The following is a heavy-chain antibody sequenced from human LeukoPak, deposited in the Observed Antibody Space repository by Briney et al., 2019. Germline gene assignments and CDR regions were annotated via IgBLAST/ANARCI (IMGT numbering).Heavy chain of an antibody. CDR1: GGSISSYY. D-gene: IGHD4-17*01. CDR2: IYYSGNT. V-gene: IGHV4-59*08. Sequence: PSETLSLTCTASGGSISSYYWNWIRQPPGKGLEWIGYIYYSGNTNYNPSLKSRVSISVDTSKNQFSLKLSSVTAADTALYYCARSYGDYEYFQHWGQGTLVTVSS. CDR3: ARSYGDYEYFQH. J-gene: IGHJ1*01.